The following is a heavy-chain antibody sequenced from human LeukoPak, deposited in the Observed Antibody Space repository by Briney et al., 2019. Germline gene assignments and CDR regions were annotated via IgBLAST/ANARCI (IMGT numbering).Heavy chain of an antibody. CDR3: ARGGVVVVVASIRGNWLDP. D-gene: IGHD2-21*02. CDR1: GYTFTHYG. Sequence: ASVKVSCKASGYTFTHYGITWVRQAPGQGLEWMGWISPHKGNADYAPRVQGRVTMTTETSTTTAYMELRSLNSDDTAVYYCARGGVVVVVASIRGNWLDPWGQGTLVTVSS. J-gene: IGHJ5*02. CDR2: ISPHKGNA. V-gene: IGHV1-18*01.